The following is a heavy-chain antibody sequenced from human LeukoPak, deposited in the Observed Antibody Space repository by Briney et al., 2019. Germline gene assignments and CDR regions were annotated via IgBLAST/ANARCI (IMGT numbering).Heavy chain of an antibody. CDR3: ARQRESYLGAFDY. D-gene: IGHD1-26*01. CDR2: IYPGDSDT. V-gene: IGHV5-51*01. Sequence: PGESLQISCKASGYLFTNYWIGWVRQMPGKGLEWMGIIYPGDSDTTYSPSFQGQVTISADKSISTAYLQWNNLKASDTAMFYCARQRESYLGAFDYWGQGSLVTVSS. CDR1: GYLFTNYW. J-gene: IGHJ4*02.